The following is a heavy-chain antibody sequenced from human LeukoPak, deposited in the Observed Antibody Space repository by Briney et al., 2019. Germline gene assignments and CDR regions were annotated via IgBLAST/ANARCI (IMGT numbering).Heavy chain of an antibody. CDR3: AKEGDGYNPKDQYFQH. D-gene: IGHD5-24*01. V-gene: IGHV3-23*01. CDR1: GFTFSSYA. Sequence: GGSLRLSCAASGFTFSSYAMSWVRQAPGKGLEWVSAISGSGGSTYYADSVKGRFTISRDNSKNTLYLQMNSLRAEDTAVYYCAKEGDGYNPKDQYFQHWGQGTLVTVSS. CDR2: ISGSGGST. J-gene: IGHJ1*01.